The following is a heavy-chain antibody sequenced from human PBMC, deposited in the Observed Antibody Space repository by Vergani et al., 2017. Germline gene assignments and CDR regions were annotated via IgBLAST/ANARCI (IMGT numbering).Heavy chain of an antibody. D-gene: IGHD3-3*01. CDR3: SRQRDYDFWSGPTWFDP. CDR2: MYYSGST. V-gene: IGHV4-39*01. J-gene: IGHJ5*02. Sequence: QLQLQESGPGLVKPSETLSLTCTVSGGSISSSTYYWGWIRQPPGKGLEWIGSMYYSGSTYYNPSLKSRVTISVDTSKNQFSLELSSVTAADTAVYYCSRQRDYDFWSGPTWFDPWGQGTLVTVSS. CDR1: GGSISSSTYY.